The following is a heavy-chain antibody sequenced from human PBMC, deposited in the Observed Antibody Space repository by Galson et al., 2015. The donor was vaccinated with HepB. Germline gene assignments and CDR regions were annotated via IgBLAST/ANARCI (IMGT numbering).Heavy chain of an antibody. V-gene: IGHV3-30*18. D-gene: IGHD3-3*01. CDR1: GFTFRNFA. Sequence: SLRLSCAASGFTFRNFAINWVRQTPAKGLEWVAIVSHDGKDKFYPDSVKGRFTISRDNSNNTVFLYINNLRPEDTAVYYCAKERSSISGVILVADSGMDVWGQGTTVTVSS. CDR3: AKERSSISGVILVADSGMDV. J-gene: IGHJ6*02. CDR2: VSHDGKDK.